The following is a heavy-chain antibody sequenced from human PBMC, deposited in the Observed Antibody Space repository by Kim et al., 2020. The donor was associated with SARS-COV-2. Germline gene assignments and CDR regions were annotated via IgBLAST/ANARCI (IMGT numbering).Heavy chain of an antibody. D-gene: IGHD5-12*01. V-gene: IGHV3-13*01. CDR3: ARLFKEYSGYPFYFDY. J-gene: IGHJ4*02. Sequence: YVKSRFTISRENVKNSLYLQMNSLTAGDTAVYYCARLFKEYSGYPFYFDYWGQGALVTVSS.